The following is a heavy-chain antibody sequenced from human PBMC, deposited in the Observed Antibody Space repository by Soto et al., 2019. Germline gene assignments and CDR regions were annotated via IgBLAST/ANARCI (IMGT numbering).Heavy chain of an antibody. CDR1: GYTFTSYY. D-gene: IGHD5-18*01. CDR2: INPSGGST. J-gene: IGHJ4*02. V-gene: IGHV1-46*01. Sequence: QVQLVQSGAEVKKPGASVKVSCKASGYTFTSYYMHWVRQAPGQGLEWMGIINPSGGSTSYAQKFQGRVTMTRDTSTRTVDMELSSLRSEDTAVYYCARDLGIQGYFDYWGQGTLVTVSS. CDR3: ARDLGIQGYFDY.